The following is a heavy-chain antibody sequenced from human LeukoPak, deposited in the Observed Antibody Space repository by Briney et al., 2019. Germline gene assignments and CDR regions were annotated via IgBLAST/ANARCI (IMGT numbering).Heavy chain of an antibody. CDR2: INPSGGST. Sequence: ASVKVSCKASGYTFTSYYIHWVRQAPGQGLEWMGMINPSGGSTTYAQKFQGRVTMTRDMSTSTVYMELSSLRSEDTAVYYCARAPLEGRYSSSWYSDYWGQGTLVTVSS. D-gene: IGHD6-13*01. V-gene: IGHV1-46*01. J-gene: IGHJ4*02. CDR1: GYTFTSYY. CDR3: ARAPLEGRYSSSWYSDY.